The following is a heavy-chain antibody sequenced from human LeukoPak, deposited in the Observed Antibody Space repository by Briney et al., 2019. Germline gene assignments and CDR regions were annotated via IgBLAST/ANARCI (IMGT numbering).Heavy chain of an antibody. CDR3: ARSRPVVVVAARENYYYGMDV. Sequence: GSSVKVSCKASGGTFSSYAISWVRQAPGQGLEWMGGIIPIFGTANHAQKFQGRVTITADESTSTAYMELSSLRSEDTAVYYCARSRPVVVVAARENYYYGMDVWGKGTTVTVSS. V-gene: IGHV1-69*01. CDR1: GGTFSSYA. CDR2: IIPIFGTA. J-gene: IGHJ6*04. D-gene: IGHD2-15*01.